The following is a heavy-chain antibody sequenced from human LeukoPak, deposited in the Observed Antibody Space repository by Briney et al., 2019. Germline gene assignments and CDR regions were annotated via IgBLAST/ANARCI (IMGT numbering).Heavy chain of an antibody. CDR1: GYTLTELS. CDR2: FDPEDGET. V-gene: IGHV1-24*01. CDR3: ATGLRMSAYGSGSYYPPDY. J-gene: IGHJ4*02. Sequence: ASVKVSCKVSGYTLTELSMHWVRQAPGKGLESMGGFDPEDGETIYAQKFQGSVTMAEDTSTDTAYMELSSLRSEDTAVYYCATGLRMSAYGSGSYYPPDYWGQGTLVTVSS. D-gene: IGHD3-10*01.